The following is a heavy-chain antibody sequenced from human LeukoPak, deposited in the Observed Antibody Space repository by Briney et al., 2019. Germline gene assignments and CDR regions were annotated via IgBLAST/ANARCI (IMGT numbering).Heavy chain of an antibody. D-gene: IGHD6-19*01. CDR2: IKQDGSEK. V-gene: IGHV3-7*01. CDR3: AREVVAVAPFDI. J-gene: IGHJ3*02. CDR1: GFTFSSYT. Sequence: GGSLRLSCAASGFTFSSYTMSWVRQAPGKGLEWVANIKQDGSEKYYVDSVKGRFTISRDNAKNSLYLQMNSLRAEDTAVYYCAREVVAVAPFDIWGQGTMVTVSS.